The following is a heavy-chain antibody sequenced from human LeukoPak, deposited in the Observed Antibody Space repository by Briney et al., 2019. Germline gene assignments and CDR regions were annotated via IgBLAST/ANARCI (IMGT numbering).Heavy chain of an antibody. J-gene: IGHJ4*02. CDR3: TTDPCRVDCGRFHF. CDR2: IKRKADDGTT. V-gene: IGHV3-15*01. D-gene: IGHD2-21*01. CDR1: GFTLGSAW. Sequence: PCGALRLYCASPGFTLGSAWMNWVRPAPGKGPEWVGQIKRKADDGTTDYAAPAKGRFTISRDDSKNTLSLQMNSLKYEDTAVYYCTTDPCRVDCGRFHFGGRGTRVTVS.